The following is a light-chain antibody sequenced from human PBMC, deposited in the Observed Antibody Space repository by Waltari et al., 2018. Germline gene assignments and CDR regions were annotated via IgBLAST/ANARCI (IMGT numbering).Light chain of an antibody. CDR2: AVS. Sequence: QSALTQPAAVSGSPGQSVTISCTGASSDIGRYDLVSWYQQHPGNSPKLVISAVSKRPAGVSDRFSGSKSGDTASLTISWLQFEDEADYYCCSYAGNYVWVFGGGTRLTVL. CDR3: CSYAGNYVWV. J-gene: IGLJ3*02. CDR1: SSDIGRYDL. V-gene: IGLV2-23*02.